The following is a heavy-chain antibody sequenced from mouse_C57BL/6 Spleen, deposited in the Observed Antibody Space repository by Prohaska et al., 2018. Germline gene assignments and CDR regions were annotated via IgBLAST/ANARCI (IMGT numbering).Heavy chain of an antibody. J-gene: IGHJ4*01. V-gene: IGHV3-6*01. CDR3: ARDGYYGSSGVMDY. D-gene: IGHD1-1*01. CDR1: GYSITSGYY. CDR2: ISYDGSN. Sequence: DVQLQESGPGLVKPSQSLSLTCSVTGYSITSGYYWNWIRQFPGNKLEWMGYISYDGSNNYNPSLKNRISITRDTSKNQFFLKLNSVTTEDTATYYCARDGYYGSSGVMDYWGQGTSVTVSS.